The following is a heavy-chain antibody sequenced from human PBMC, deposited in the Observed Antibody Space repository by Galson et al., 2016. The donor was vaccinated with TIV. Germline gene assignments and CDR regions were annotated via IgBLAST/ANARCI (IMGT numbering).Heavy chain of an antibody. J-gene: IGHJ5*02. V-gene: IGHV1-69*06. CDR3: SRTDFWSGWS. D-gene: IGHD3-3*01. CDR1: GGTFSNYG. Sequence: SAKVSCKAPGGTFSNYGISWLRQAPGQGLEWMGEIIPMISTAHYAQHPQGRVTISADKSTTTAYLELLSLTSDDRAVYYCSRTDFWSGWSWGQGTLVTVSS. CDR2: IIPMISTA.